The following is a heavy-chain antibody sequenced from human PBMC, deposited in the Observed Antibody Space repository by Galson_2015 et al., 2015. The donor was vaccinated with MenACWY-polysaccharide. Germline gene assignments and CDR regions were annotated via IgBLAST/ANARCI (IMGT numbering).Heavy chain of an antibody. J-gene: IGHJ4*02. CDR1: GFTFNNYW. Sequence: SLRLSCAASGFTFNNYWMSWVRQAPGKGPEWVANIRQDGSEKYYVDSVKGRFTISRDNAKNPLYLQMNSLRVEDMAVYYCARVGWNDDIFFDYWGQGTLVTVSS. V-gene: IGHV3-7*01. CDR2: IRQDGSEK. D-gene: IGHD1-1*01. CDR3: ARVGWNDDIFFDY.